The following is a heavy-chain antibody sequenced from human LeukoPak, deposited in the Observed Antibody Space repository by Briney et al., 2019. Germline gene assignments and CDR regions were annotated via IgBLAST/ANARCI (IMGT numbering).Heavy chain of an antibody. CDR1: GFTFDDYT. Sequence: PGGSLRLSCAASGFTFDDYTVHWVRQAPGKGLEWVSLISWNGVSTYYADSVKGRFTISRDNSKNSLYLQMNSLRTEDSALYYCAKDPVGGNSDYWGQGTLVTVSS. V-gene: IGHV3-43*01. J-gene: IGHJ4*02. CDR2: ISWNGVST. D-gene: IGHD4-23*01. CDR3: AKDPVGGNSDY.